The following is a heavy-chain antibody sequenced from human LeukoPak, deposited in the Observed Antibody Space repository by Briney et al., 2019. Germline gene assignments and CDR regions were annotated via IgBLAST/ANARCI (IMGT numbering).Heavy chain of an antibody. Sequence: GASVKVSCKASGYTFTDYGIAWVRQVPGQGLEWMGWISTYNDITKYAEKVEDRVTMTTDTSTSTVYMELRSLRSDDTAIYYCARGAFYYGSGSYGGDYFDDWGQGTRVTVSS. J-gene: IGHJ4*02. CDR2: ISTYNDIT. D-gene: IGHD3-10*01. CDR1: GYTFTDYG. V-gene: IGHV1-18*01. CDR3: ARGAFYYGSGSYGGDYFDD.